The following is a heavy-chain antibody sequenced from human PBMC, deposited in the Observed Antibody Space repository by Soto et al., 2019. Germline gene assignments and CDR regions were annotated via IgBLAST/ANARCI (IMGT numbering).Heavy chain of an antibody. J-gene: IGHJ3*02. V-gene: IGHV1-69*02. D-gene: IGHD3-10*01. CDR3: ARVLVRGVQNAFDI. CDR2: IIPILGIA. Sequence: GASVKVSCKASGGTFSSYTISWVRQAPGQGLEWMGRIIPILGIANYAQKLQGRVTITADKSTSTAYMELSSLRSEVTAVYYCARVLVRGVQNAFDIWGQGTMVTVSS. CDR1: GGTFSSYT.